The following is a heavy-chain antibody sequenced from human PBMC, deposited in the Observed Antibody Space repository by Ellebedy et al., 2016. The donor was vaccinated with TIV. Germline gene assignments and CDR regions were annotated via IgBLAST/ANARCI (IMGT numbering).Heavy chain of an antibody. D-gene: IGHD1-1*01. V-gene: IGHV3-23*01. CDR2: ISGSGVT. CDR1: GFTFSSYA. Sequence: PGGSLRLSCAASGFTFSSYAMSWVRQSPGKGLDWVSGISGSGVTVYAESVKGRFIISRDNSQNTLSLQMNSLRAEDTAVYYCARTGQYYFDYWGQGTLVTVSS. J-gene: IGHJ4*01. CDR3: ARTGQYYFDY.